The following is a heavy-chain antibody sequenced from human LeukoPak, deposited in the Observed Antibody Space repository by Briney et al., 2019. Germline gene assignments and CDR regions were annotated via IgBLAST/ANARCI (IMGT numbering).Heavy chain of an antibody. CDR3: AGASSSGWYPDIDY. CDR1: GGSISSGGYF. V-gene: IGHV4-61*08. Sequence: SQTLSLTCTVSGGSISSGGYFWIWIRQPPGRGLEWIGYTYYSGSTNYNPSLKSRVTISVDTSKNQFSLKLSSVTAADTAVYYCAGASSSGWYPDIDYWGQGTLVTVSS. CDR2: TYYSGST. J-gene: IGHJ4*02. D-gene: IGHD6-19*01.